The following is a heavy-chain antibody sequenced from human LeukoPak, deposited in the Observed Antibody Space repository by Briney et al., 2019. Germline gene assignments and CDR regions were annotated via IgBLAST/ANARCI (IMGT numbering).Heavy chain of an antibody. Sequence: GGSLRLSCAASGFTFSSYAMSWVRQAPGKGLEWVSAISGSGGSTYYADSVKGRFTISRDNSKNTLYLQMNSLRAEDTAVYYCAKDDHGGSIGALFDYWGQGTLVTVSS. J-gene: IGHJ4*02. CDR1: GFTFSSYA. D-gene: IGHD6-6*01. CDR2: ISGSGGST. V-gene: IGHV3-23*01. CDR3: AKDDHGGSIGALFDY.